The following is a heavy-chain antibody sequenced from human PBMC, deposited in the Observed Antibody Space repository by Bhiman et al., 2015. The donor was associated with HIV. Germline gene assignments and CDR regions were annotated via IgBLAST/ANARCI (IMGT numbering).Heavy chain of an antibody. J-gene: IGHJ4*02. D-gene: IGHD6-19*01. Sequence: EVKLVESGGGLVQPGGSLRLSCAASGFPFSTFWMTWVRQAPGKGLEWVANINQDGSEKYYVDSVKGRFTISRDNTKNSLYLQMNTLRAEDTALYYCAREAVAGSVYFNYWGQGTVVT. CDR2: INQDGSEK. CDR3: AREAVAGSVYFNY. CDR1: GFPFSTFW. V-gene: IGHV3-7*01.